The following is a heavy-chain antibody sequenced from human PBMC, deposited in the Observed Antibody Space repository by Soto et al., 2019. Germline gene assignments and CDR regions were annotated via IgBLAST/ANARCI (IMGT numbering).Heavy chain of an antibody. CDR3: PRQGSGWSLH. J-gene: IGHJ4*02. CDR1: GFSFSGPA. CDR2: IRTKPIDYGT. Sequence: EVQLVESGGGLVQPGGSLNLSCAASGFSFSGPALEWVRQASGKGLEWVGRIRTKPIDYGTAYAGSVKGRFIMSSDDSKRTAYVQMNSLKTEDTAVYYCPRQGSGWSLHWGQGTLVIVSS. V-gene: IGHV3-73*01. D-gene: IGHD6-19*01.